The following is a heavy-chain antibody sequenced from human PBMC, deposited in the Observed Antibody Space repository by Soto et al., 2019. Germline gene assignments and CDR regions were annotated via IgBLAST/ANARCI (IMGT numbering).Heavy chain of an antibody. CDR2: IYHSGST. Sequence: QLQLQESGSGLVKPSQTLSLTCAVSGGSISSGGYSWSWIRQAPGKSLEWIGYIYHSGSTYFNTYLKTRATISVDRSKYQFSLKLSSVTAADTAVYYCARVPSPWGQGTLVTVSS. J-gene: IGHJ1*01. V-gene: IGHV4-30-2*01. CDR3: ARVPSP. CDR1: GGSISSGGYS. D-gene: IGHD6-6*01.